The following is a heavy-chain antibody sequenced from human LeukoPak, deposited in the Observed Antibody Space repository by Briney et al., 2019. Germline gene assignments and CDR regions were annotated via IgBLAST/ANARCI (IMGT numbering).Heavy chain of an antibody. CDR1: GCTVSNSW. J-gene: IGHJ4*02. V-gene: IGHV3-74*01. CDR2: INNDGNRV. D-gene: IGHD7-27*01. Sequence: GGSLRLSCADSGCTVSNSWMFWVRQAPGKGLVYVSEINNDGNRVRYVDSVKGRFTISRDGAKNTLFLQMNSLRDDDTAMYYCARGGLPGGFDYWGQGILVTVSS. CDR3: ARGGLPGGFDY.